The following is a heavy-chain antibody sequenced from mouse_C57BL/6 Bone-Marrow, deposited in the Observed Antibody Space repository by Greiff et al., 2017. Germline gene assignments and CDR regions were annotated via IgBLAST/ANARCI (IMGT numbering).Heavy chain of an antibody. CDR2: SRNKANDYTT. CDR1: GFTFSDFY. Sequence: EVKLVESGGGLVQSGRSLRLSCATSGFTFSDFYMEWVRQAPGKGLEWIAASRNKANDYTTEYSASVKGRFIVSRDTSQSILYLQMNALRAEDTAIYYCARDPYYSNYEGAMDYWGQGTSVTVSS. CDR3: ARDPYYSNYEGAMDY. V-gene: IGHV7-1*01. J-gene: IGHJ4*01. D-gene: IGHD2-5*01.